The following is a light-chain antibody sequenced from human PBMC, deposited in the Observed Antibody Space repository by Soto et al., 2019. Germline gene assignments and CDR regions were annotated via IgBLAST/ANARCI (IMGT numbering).Light chain of an antibody. Sequence: QSALTQPASVSGSPGQSIIISCTGTSSDVGSYNLVSWFQHHPGKAPKLMIYEGSKRPSGVSNRFSGSKSGNTASLTISGLQAEDEADYYCCSYAGSNTYVFGTGTKVTVL. CDR2: EGS. V-gene: IGLV2-23*01. CDR1: SSDVGSYNL. J-gene: IGLJ1*01. CDR3: CSYAGSNTYV.